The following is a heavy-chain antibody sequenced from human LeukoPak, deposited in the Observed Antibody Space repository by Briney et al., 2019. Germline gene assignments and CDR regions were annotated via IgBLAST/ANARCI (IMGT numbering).Heavy chain of an antibody. J-gene: IGHJ4*02. V-gene: IGHV1-69*06. CDR1: GGTFSSYA. CDR2: IIPIFGTA. Sequence: SVKVSCKASGGTFSSYAISWVRQAPGQGLEWMGGIIPIFGTANYAQEFQGRVTIIAEKSTSTAYMELSSVRSEDMAVYYCARASPSLHYYGSGSYLHYWGQGTLVTVSS. D-gene: IGHD3-10*01. CDR3: ARASPSLHYYGSGSYLHY.